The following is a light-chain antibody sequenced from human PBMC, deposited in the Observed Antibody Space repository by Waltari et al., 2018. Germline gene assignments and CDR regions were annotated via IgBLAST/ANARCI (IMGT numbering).Light chain of an antibody. V-gene: IGLV2-14*03. Sequence: SALTQPASGSGSPGQSITISCTGTGSDMGGENSVSWYQQHPGKAPKVMIYDVFYRPSGVSNRFSGSKSGNTASLTISGLQAEDEADYYCSSYTSSSALVFGTGTKVTVL. J-gene: IGLJ1*01. CDR3: SSYTSSSALV. CDR1: GSDMGGENS. CDR2: DVF.